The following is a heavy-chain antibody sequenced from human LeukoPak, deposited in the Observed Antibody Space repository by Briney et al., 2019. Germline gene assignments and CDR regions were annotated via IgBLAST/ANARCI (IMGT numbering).Heavy chain of an antibody. V-gene: IGHV4-4*07. J-gene: IGHJ6*02. D-gene: IGHD5-12*01. CDR3: ARAPRENSGFDYGLDV. CDR2: MFSNGGT. Sequence: SETLSLTCTVSGDSMSNYYWSWIRQPAGKGLEWIGRMFSNGGTDYNPSLQSRVTMSLNTSRNQFSLKLTSVTAADTAVYYCARAPRENSGFDYGLDVWGQGTTVTVSS. CDR1: GDSMSNYY.